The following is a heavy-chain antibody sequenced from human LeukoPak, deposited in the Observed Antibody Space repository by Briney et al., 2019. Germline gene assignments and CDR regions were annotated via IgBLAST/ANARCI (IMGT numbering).Heavy chain of an antibody. CDR3: AREQHYYYMDV. J-gene: IGHJ6*03. Sequence: SETLSLTCTVSGGSISSYYWSRIRQPPGKGLEWIGYIYYSGSTNYNPSLKSRVTISVDTSKNQFSLKLSSVTAADTAVYYCAREQHYYYMDVWGKGTTVTVSS. V-gene: IGHV4-59*12. CDR2: IYYSGST. CDR1: GGSISSYY.